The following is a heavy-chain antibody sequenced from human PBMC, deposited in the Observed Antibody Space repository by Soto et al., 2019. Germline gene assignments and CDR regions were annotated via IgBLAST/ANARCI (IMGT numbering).Heavy chain of an antibody. J-gene: IGHJ6*02. CDR1: GDSINSGDYY. CDR2: SFYSGIT. D-gene: IGHD3-10*01. Sequence: QVQLQESGPRLVKPLQTLSLTCTVSGDSINSGDYYWSWIRQPPGRGLEWVGYSFYSGITDYNPSLKSRMTISMDTSKNPFSLRLNSVTAADTAVYFWARWSGVGVAGMDVWGQGTTVSVSS. CDR3: ARWSGVGVAGMDV. V-gene: IGHV4-30-4*01.